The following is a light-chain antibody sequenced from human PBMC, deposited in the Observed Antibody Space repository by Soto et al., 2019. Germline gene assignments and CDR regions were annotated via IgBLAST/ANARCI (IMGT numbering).Light chain of an antibody. J-gene: IGKJ1*01. CDR2: LAS. CDR1: QSVSSN. Sequence: EKVMTQSPATLSVSPGERATLSCRASQSVSSNLAWYQQKPGQAPRLLIYLASNRAAGVPARFSGSGSGTDFTLTISDVEPEDFAVYYCHQRQSWPRTFGQGTKVDIK. CDR3: HQRQSWPRT. V-gene: IGKV3-11*01.